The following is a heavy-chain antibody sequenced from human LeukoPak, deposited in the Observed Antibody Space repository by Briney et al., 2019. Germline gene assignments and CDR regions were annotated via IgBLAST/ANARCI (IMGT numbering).Heavy chain of an antibody. CDR1: GFTFSNYA. Sequence: PGGSLRLSCAASGFTFSNYAMSWVRQAPGKRLEWVSAISDSGGATNCADSVKGRFTISRDNSKNTLYLQMNSLRAEDTAVYYCAKRSCSGGSCNFDYWGQGTLVTVSS. CDR2: ISDSGGAT. V-gene: IGHV3-23*01. CDR3: AKRSCSGGSCNFDY. J-gene: IGHJ4*02. D-gene: IGHD2-15*01.